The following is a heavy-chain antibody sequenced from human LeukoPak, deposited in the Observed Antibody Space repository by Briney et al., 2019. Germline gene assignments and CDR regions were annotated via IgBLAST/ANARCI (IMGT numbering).Heavy chain of an antibody. CDR2: IYYSGST. CDR3: ARDNGETLGLRYYYYGMDV. D-gene: IGHD5-12*01. CDR1: GGSISSYY. V-gene: IGHV4-59*01. Sequence: PSETLSLTCTVSGGSISSYYWSWLRQPPGKGLEWIGYIYYSGSTNYNPSLKSRVTISVDTSKNQFSLKLSSVTAADTAVYYCARDNGETLGLRYYYYGMDVWGQGTTVTVSS. J-gene: IGHJ6*02.